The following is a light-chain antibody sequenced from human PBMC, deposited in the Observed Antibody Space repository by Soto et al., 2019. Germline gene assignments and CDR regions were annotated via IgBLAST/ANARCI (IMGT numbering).Light chain of an antibody. V-gene: IGLV2-14*01. CDR3: SSYTSSSTLVV. J-gene: IGLJ2*01. CDR2: DVS. Sequence: QSVLTQPASVSGSPGQSITISCTGTSSDVGGYNYVSWYQQHPGKAPKLMIYDVSNRPSGVSNRFSGSKSGNTASLTISGHQAEDVADYYCSSYTSSSTLVVFGGGTKLTVL. CDR1: SSDVGGYNY.